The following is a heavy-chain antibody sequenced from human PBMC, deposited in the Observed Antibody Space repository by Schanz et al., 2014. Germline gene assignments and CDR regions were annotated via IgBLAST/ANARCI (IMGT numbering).Heavy chain of an antibody. CDR1: GGTFSTYP. V-gene: IGHV1-69*02. D-gene: IGHD2-2*01. CDR2: IVPIAGIT. CDR3: ARGTMPGTFDI. Sequence: QVHLVQSGAEVKKPGSSMKVSCKASGGTFSTYPINWLRQAPGQGLEWMGRIVPIAGITNYAQRFQGRVTITADKSSDTAYMELSSLRSEDTALYYCARGTMPGTFDIWGQGTMVIVSS. J-gene: IGHJ3*02.